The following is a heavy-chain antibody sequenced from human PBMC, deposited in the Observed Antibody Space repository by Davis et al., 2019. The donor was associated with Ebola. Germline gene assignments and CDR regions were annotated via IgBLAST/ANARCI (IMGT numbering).Heavy chain of an antibody. CDR3: ARKTILDY. J-gene: IGHJ4*02. CDR1: GGTFSSYA. CDR2: IIPILGMA. V-gene: IGHV1-69*04. D-gene: IGHD4/OR15-4a*01. Sequence: SVKVSCKASGGTFSSYAISWVRQAPGQGLEWMGRIIPILGMANYAQKFQGRVTITADKSTSTAYMELSSLRSEDTAVYYCARKTILDYWGQGTLVTVSS.